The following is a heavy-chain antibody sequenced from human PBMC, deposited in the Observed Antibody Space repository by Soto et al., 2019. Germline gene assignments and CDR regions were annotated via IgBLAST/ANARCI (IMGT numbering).Heavy chain of an antibody. Sequence: GASVKVSCKASGYTFTSYGISWVRQAPGQGLEWMGWISAYNGNTNYAQKLQGRVTMTTDTSTSTAYMELRSLRSDDTAVYYCAREVRGVKERNWFDPWGQGALVTVSS. V-gene: IGHV1-18*01. CDR1: GYTFTSYG. CDR2: ISAYNGNT. CDR3: AREVRGVKERNWFDP. J-gene: IGHJ5*02. D-gene: IGHD3-10*01.